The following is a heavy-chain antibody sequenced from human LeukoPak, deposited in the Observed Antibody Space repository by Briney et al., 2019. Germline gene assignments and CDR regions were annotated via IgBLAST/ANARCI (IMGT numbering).Heavy chain of an antibody. CDR1: GFTVSSNY. D-gene: IGHD4-11*01. V-gene: IGHV3-66*02. CDR3: ARLQSYYYYMDV. Sequence: PGGSLRLSCAASGFTVSSNYMSCVHQAPGKGLEWVSVIYSGGSTYYADSAKGRFTISRDNSKNTLYLQMNSLRAEDTAVYYCARLQSYYYYMDVWGKGTTVTVSS. CDR2: IYSGGST. J-gene: IGHJ6*03.